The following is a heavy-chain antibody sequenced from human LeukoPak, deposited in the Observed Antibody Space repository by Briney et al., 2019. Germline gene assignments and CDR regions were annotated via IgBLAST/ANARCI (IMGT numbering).Heavy chain of an antibody. CDR2: ISYTGST. J-gene: IGHJ4*02. V-gene: IGHV4-59*01. Sequence: PSETLSLTCTVSGGSISRYYWSWIRQPPGKGLEWIGYISYTGSTTYNSSLKSRVTISLDTSQNQFSLKLTSVTPADTAVYYCARTAKYYYGSETYYFFGYWGQGTLVTVSS. D-gene: IGHD3-10*01. CDR1: GGSISRYY. CDR3: ARTAKYYYGSETYYFFGY.